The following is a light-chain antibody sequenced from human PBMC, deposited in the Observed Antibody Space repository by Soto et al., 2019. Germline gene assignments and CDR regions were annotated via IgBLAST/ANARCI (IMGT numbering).Light chain of an antibody. CDR1: QSVADN. J-gene: IGKJ5*01. CDR2: GAS. Sequence: EVVMTQSPASLSVSTVDRVTHSRRSSQSVADNLAWFQQTPGQGPRLLIYGASTRATGIPARFSGSGSETDFTLTISSLRSEDSAVYHCQQYNNWPLTFGQGTRLEIK. V-gene: IGKV3-15*01. CDR3: QQYNNWPLT.